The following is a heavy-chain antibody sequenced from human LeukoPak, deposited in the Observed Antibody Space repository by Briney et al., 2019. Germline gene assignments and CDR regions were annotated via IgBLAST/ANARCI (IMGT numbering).Heavy chain of an antibody. V-gene: IGHV3-7*01. D-gene: IGHD3-10*01. Sequence: PGGSLRLSCAASGFTFSGRWMSWVRQAPGKGLEWVANIKPDGSEKNYVDSVKGRFTISRDNSKNTLYLQMNSLRAEDTAVYYCAKTMVRGQTDAFDIWGQGTMVTVSS. CDR2: IKPDGSEK. CDR3: AKTMVRGQTDAFDI. J-gene: IGHJ3*02. CDR1: GFTFSGRW.